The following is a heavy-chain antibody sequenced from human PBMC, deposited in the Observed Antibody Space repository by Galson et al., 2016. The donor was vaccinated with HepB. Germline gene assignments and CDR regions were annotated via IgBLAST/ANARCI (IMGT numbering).Heavy chain of an antibody. Sequence: SLRLSCAASGVTFSSYWMHWVRQAPGKGLVWVSRINRDGSITNYADSVKGRCTISRDNAKNTLYLQMSSLRAEDTAVYHCARALGGDEDYWGQGTLVTVSS. V-gene: IGHV3-74*01. CDR1: GVTFSSYW. J-gene: IGHJ4*02. CDR2: INRDGSIT. CDR3: ARALGGDEDY. D-gene: IGHD4-17*01.